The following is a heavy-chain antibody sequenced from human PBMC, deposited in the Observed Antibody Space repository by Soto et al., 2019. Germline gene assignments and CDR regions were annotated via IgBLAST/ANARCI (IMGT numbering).Heavy chain of an antibody. Sequence: PGESLKISCQVSGYNFPTYWIGWVRQMPGNGLEWMGLIYPGDSNTRYSPSFEGQVTMSADRTTDTVYLRWTSLKASDTAIYYCARHIDEYSSASGFDYWGQGTLVTVSS. CDR1: GYNFPTYW. D-gene: IGHD6-6*01. J-gene: IGHJ4*02. CDR2: IYPGDSNT. V-gene: IGHV5-51*01. CDR3: ARHIDEYSSASGFDY.